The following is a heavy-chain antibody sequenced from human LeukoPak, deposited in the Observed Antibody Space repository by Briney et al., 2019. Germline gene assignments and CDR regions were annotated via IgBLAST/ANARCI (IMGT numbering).Heavy chain of an antibody. CDR3: ARDGTMVRGVYYGMDV. J-gene: IGHJ6*04. D-gene: IGHD3-10*01. Sequence: PGRSLRLSCAASGFTFSSYWMSCVRQAPGKGMEWLANIKQDGREKRHVDSVKGRFTISSDNAKNPLYLQMNSLRAEDTAVYYCARDGTMVRGVYYGMDVWGKGTTVTVSS. CDR1: GFTFSSYW. CDR2: IKQDGREK. V-gene: IGHV3-7*03.